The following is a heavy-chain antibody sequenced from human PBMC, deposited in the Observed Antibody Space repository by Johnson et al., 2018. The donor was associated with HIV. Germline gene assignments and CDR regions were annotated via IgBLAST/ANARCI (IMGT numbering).Heavy chain of an antibody. CDR1: GFSVSSYY. V-gene: IGHV3-66*01. Sequence: VQLVESGGGVVQPGGSLRLSCAASGFSVSSYYMSWVRQAPGKGLEWVSVLFSGGSTYYADSVKGRFTISRDNSKNTLYLQMNSLKTEDTAVYYCTTSTLLWFGEPTNGAFDIWGQGTMVTVSS. CDR3: TTSTLLWFGEPTNGAFDI. D-gene: IGHD3-10*01. J-gene: IGHJ3*02. CDR2: LFSGGST.